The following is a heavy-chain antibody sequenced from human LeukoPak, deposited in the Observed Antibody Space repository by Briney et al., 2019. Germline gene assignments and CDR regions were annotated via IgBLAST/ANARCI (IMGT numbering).Heavy chain of an antibody. CDR1: GYTFTSYG. CDR2: ISAYNGNT. J-gene: IGHJ3*02. D-gene: IGHD3-10*01. Sequence: ASVKVSCKASGYTFTSYGISWVRQAPGQGLEWMGWISAYNGNTNYAQKLQGRVTVTTDTSTSTAYMELRSLRSDDTAVYYCARDRVVVRVPVGVGSTWDIWGQGTMVTVSS. CDR3: ARDRVVVRVPVGVGSTWDI. V-gene: IGHV1-18*01.